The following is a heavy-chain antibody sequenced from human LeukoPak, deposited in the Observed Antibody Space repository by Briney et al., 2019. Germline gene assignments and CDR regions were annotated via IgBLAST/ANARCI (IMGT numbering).Heavy chain of an antibody. CDR3: ARPVYDFWSGYRGWFDP. J-gene: IGHJ5*02. D-gene: IGHD3-3*01. CDR2: IIPIFGTA. Sequence: SVKVSCKASGGTFSSYAISWVRQAPGQGLEWMGGIIPIFGTANYAQKFQGRVTITADESTSTAYMELSSLRSEDTAVYYCARPVYDFWSGYRGWFDPWGQGTLVTVSS. V-gene: IGHV1-69*13. CDR1: GGTFSSYA.